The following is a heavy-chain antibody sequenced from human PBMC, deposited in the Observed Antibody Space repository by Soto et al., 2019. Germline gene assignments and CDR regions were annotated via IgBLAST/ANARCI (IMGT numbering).Heavy chain of an antibody. V-gene: IGHV2-5*02. D-gene: IGHD5-18*01. Sequence: QITLKESGPTLVKPTQTLTLTCTFSGFSLSTSGVGVGWIRQPPEKALEWLALIYWDDDKRYSPSLKSRLTITNDTSKNQVVLTMTNMDPVDTATYYCAHTTAMVTPFHYWGQGTLVTVSS. J-gene: IGHJ4*02. CDR1: GFSLSTSGVG. CDR3: AHTTAMVTPFHY. CDR2: IYWDDDK.